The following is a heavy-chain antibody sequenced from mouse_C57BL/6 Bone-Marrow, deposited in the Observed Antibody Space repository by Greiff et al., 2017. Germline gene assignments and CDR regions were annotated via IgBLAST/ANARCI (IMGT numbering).Heavy chain of an antibody. CDR1: GFTFSSYA. Sequence: EVKLMESGGGLVKPGGSLKLSCAASGFTFSSYAMSWVRQTPEKRLEWVATISDGGSYTYYPDNVKGRFTISRDNAKNNLYLQMSHLKSEDTAMYYCGGDYYGYAMDYWGQGTSVTVSS. V-gene: IGHV5-4*03. D-gene: IGHD1-1*01. CDR3: GGDYYGYAMDY. CDR2: ISDGGSYT. J-gene: IGHJ4*01.